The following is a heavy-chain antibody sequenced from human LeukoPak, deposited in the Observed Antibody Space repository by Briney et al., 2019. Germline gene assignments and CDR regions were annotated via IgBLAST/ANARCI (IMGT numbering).Heavy chain of an antibody. CDR2: LSESGETT. D-gene: IGHD2-15*01. V-gene: IGHV3-23*01. J-gene: IGHJ4*02. CDR3: AKQFPVGN. CDR1: GFSFGSHA. Sequence: GGSLRLSCAASGFSFGSHAMNWVRQAPGKGLEWVSSLSESGETTDYADSVKGRFTISRDNSKNTLYLQMNSLRADDTAVYYCAKQFPVGNWGQGTLVTVSS.